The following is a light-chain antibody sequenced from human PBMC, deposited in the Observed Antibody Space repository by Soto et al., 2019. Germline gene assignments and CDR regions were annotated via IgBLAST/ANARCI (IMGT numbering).Light chain of an antibody. CDR2: AAS. CDR3: QLYNTLPLT. Sequence: DIQMTQSPSSLSASVGDRVTITCRASQNISGWLVWYQQKPEKAPKSLIFAASNLESGVPSRFSGSGSGTDFPLTIDGLQPEDFATYYCQLYNTLPLTFGGGTKVEIK. CDR1: QNISGW. V-gene: IGKV1D-16*01. J-gene: IGKJ4*01.